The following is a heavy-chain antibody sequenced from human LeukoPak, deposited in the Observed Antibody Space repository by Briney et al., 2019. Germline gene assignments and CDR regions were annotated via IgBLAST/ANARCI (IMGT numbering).Heavy chain of an antibody. CDR2: IYYSGST. Sequence: SETLSLTCTVSGGSISSSSYYWGWIRQPPGKGLEWIGNIYYSGSTYYNPSLESRVTMSLDTSKNQFSLKLSSVTAADTAVYYCARSPQGTATTANWLDPWGQGTLVTVSS. CDR1: GGSISSSSYY. D-gene: IGHD4-17*01. V-gene: IGHV4-39*07. J-gene: IGHJ5*02. CDR3: ARSPQGTATTANWLDP.